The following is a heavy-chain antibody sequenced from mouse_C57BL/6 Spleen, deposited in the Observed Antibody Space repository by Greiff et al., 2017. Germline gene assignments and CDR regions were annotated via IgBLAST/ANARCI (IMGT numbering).Heavy chain of an antibody. Sequence: EVNVVESGGGLVKPGGSLKLSCAASGFTFSSYAMSWVRQTPEKRLEWVATISDGGSYTYYPDNVKGRFTISRDNAKNNLYLQMSHLKSEDTAMYYCARGKYYGSSYFDYWGQGTTLTVSS. CDR2: ISDGGSYT. CDR3: ARGKYYGSSYFDY. D-gene: IGHD1-1*01. V-gene: IGHV5-4*03. CDR1: GFTFSSYA. J-gene: IGHJ2*01.